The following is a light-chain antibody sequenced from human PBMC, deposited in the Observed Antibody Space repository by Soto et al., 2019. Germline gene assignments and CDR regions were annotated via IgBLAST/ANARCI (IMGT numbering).Light chain of an antibody. J-gene: IGLJ1*01. Sequence: QSALTQPPSVSGSPGQSVTISCTGTSNDVGTYNRVSWYQQPPGTAPKLMIYEVSNRPSGVPDRFSGSKSGNTASLTISGLQAEDEADYYCSSYTSTSTYVLGTGTKVTVL. CDR1: SNDVGTYNR. CDR2: EVS. V-gene: IGLV2-18*02. CDR3: SSYTSTSTYV.